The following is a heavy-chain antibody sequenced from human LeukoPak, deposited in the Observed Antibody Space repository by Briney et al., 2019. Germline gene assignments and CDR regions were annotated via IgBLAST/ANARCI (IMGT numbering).Heavy chain of an antibody. J-gene: IGHJ3*02. Sequence: GGSLTLSCAASGFTFSSYSMNWVRQPPGKGLDWVSSISSRSSYIYYPDSLSGRFTISRHNAKNSLYVQMNSLRDEDTAVYYCASFGYCSRTSCPGDVFDIWRQGTMVSVPS. V-gene: IGHV3-21*01. CDR3: ASFGYCSRTSCPGDVFDI. D-gene: IGHD2-2*01. CDR2: ISSRSSYI. CDR1: GFTFSSYS.